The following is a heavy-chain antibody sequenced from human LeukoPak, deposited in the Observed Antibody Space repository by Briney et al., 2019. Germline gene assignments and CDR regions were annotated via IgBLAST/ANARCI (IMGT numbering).Heavy chain of an antibody. CDR3: ARVSPNGSSYPLDY. V-gene: IGHV3-66*01. Sequence: PGGSLRLSCAASGFTVSSNYMSWVRQAPGKGLEWVSLIYSGGNTYYGDSVKGRFAISRDDSKDTVYLQMNSLRGEDTAVYYCARVSPNGSSYPLDYWGPGTLVSVSS. J-gene: IGHJ4*02. D-gene: IGHD2-8*01. CDR1: GFTVSSNY. CDR2: IYSGGNT.